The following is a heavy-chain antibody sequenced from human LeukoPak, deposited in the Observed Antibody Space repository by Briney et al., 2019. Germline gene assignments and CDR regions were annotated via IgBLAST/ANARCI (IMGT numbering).Heavy chain of an antibody. Sequence: PSETLSLTCTVSGGSISSGGYYWIWIRQHPGKGLEWIGYIYYSGSTYYNPSLKSRVTISVDTSKNQFSLKLSSVTAADTAVYYCARSRRTTLDYWGQGTLVTVSS. CDR2: IYYSGST. CDR1: GGSISSGGYY. J-gene: IGHJ4*02. CDR3: ARSRRTTLDY. V-gene: IGHV4-31*03. D-gene: IGHD4-11*01.